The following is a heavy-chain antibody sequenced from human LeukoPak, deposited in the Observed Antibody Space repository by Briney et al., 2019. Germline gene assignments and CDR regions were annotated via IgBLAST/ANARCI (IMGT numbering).Heavy chain of an antibody. J-gene: IGHJ3*02. Sequence: SETLSLTCTVSGGSISSSSYYWGWIRQPPGKGLEWIGSIYYSGRTYYNPSLKSRVTISVDTSKNQFSLKLSSVTAADTAVYYCARDYYDSSGPRYAFDIWGQGTMVTVSS. CDR1: GGSISSSSYY. D-gene: IGHD3-22*01. CDR3: ARDYYDSSGPRYAFDI. CDR2: IYYSGRT. V-gene: IGHV4-39*02.